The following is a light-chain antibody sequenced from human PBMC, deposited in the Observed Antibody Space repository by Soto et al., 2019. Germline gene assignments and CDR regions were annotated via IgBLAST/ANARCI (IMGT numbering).Light chain of an antibody. CDR2: GAS. CDR3: QSGDT. Sequence: EIVMTQSPATLSVSPGERATLSCRANQSVSSNLAWYQQKPGQAPRLLIYGASTRATGIPARFSGSGSGTEFTLTISSLQSEDFAVYYCQSGDTFGQGTKLEIK. J-gene: IGKJ2*01. V-gene: IGKV3-15*01. CDR1: QSVSSN.